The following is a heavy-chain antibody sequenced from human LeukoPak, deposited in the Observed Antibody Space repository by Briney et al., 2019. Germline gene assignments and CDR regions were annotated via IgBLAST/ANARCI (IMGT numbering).Heavy chain of an antibody. Sequence: GGSLRLSCAASGFAFHNYVIHWVRQAPGKGLEWVAVISYDVSIKYHADSVKGRFSISRDNSRKTVYLQLSSLRSEDTAVYYCARVSSGWSTFDYWGQGTLVTVSS. CDR2: ISYDVSIK. D-gene: IGHD6-19*01. CDR3: ARVSSGWSTFDY. J-gene: IGHJ4*02. V-gene: IGHV3-30*04. CDR1: GFAFHNYV.